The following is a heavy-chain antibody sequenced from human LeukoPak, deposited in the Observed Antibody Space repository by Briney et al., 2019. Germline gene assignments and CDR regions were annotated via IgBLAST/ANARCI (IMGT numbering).Heavy chain of an antibody. CDR3: AKDLGYCSSTSCRLNWFDP. CDR2: IRYDGSNK. D-gene: IGHD2-2*01. V-gene: IGHV3-30*02. J-gene: IGHJ5*02. Sequence: PGGSLRLSCAASGFTFRSYGMHWVRQAPGKGLEWVAFIRYDGSNKYYADSVKGRFTISRDNSKNTLYLQMNSLRAEDTAVYHCAKDLGYCSSTSCRLNWFDPWGQGTLVTVSS. CDR1: GFTFRSYG.